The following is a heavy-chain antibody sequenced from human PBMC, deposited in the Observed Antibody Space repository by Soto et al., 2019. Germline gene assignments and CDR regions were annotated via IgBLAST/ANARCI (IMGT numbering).Heavy chain of an antibody. CDR3: ARSPDILTGYYHFDY. Sequence: QVQLVQSGAEVKKPGSSVKVSCKASGGSFSSYAISWVRQAPGQGLEWMGGVIPIFGTANYAQKFQGRVTITADESTSTAYMELSSLRSEETAVYYCARSPDILTGYYHFDYWGQGTLVTVSS. J-gene: IGHJ4*02. D-gene: IGHD3-9*01. V-gene: IGHV1-69*01. CDR2: VIPIFGTA. CDR1: GGSFSSYA.